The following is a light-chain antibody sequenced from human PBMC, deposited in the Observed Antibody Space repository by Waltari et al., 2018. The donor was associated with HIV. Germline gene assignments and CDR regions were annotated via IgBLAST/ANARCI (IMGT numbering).Light chain of an antibody. CDR1: QSFLSSSNNKNY. CDR2: WAS. CDR3: QQYYNTPSIT. V-gene: IGKV4-1*01. Sequence: DIVMTQSPDSLAVSLGQRATINCKSSQSFLSSSNNKNYLAWYQQRPGQPPKLLISWASARESGVSYRISGSGSGTDFTLTINSLQAEDVAVYYCQQYYNTPSITFGQGTRLEIK. J-gene: IGKJ5*01.